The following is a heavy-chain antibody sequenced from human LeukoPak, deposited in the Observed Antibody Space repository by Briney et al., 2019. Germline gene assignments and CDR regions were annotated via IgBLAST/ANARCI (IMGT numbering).Heavy chain of an antibody. CDR3: ARGTSGGYFDY. CDR1: GFTFSSYA. V-gene: IGHV3-23*01. CDR2: IVSSGSA. D-gene: IGHD1-26*01. Sequence: GGSLRLSCAASGFTFSSYAMSWVRQAPGKGLEWVSTIVSSGSAYYADSVKGRFTISRDNAKNTLYLQMNSLRAEDTAVYYCARGTSGGYFDYWGQGTLVTVSS. J-gene: IGHJ4*02.